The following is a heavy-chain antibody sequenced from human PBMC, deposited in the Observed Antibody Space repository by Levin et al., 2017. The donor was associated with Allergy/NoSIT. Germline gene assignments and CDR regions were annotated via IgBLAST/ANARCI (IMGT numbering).Heavy chain of an antibody. J-gene: IGHJ6*02. CDR2: IYYSGST. V-gene: IGHV4-59*08. Sequence: SQTLSLTCTVSGASISNYYWSWIRQPPGKGLEWIGYIYYSGSTNYNPSLKSRVTISIDTSKNQLSLRVSSVTAADTAVYYCARHKDYYYYDMDVWGQGTTVTVSS. CDR3: ARHKDYYYYDMDV. CDR1: GASISNYY.